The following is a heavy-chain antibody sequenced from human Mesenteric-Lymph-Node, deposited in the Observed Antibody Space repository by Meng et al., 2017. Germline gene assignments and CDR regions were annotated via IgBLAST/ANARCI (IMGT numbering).Heavy chain of an antibody. V-gene: IGHV3-11*04. Sequence: QGQRGESGGGLVKAGGSLRLSCASSGFTFSDYYMTWIRQPPGQGLEWLASVSPTSGSLYFADSVKGRFSISRDNAKNSVSLQMTRLRVEDTAVYYCARDHGSLNWFDPWGQGTLVTVSS. CDR1: GFTFSDYY. CDR3: ARDHGSLNWFDP. J-gene: IGHJ5*02. D-gene: IGHD6-25*01. CDR2: VSPTSGSL.